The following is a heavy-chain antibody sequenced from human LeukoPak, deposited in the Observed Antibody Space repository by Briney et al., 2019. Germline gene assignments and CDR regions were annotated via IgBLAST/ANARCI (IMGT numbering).Heavy chain of an antibody. CDR1: GFTFSDYA. D-gene: IGHD4-11*01. CDR2: FKTNYNQV. Sequence: GGSLRLSCAASGFTFSDYAMNWVRQAPGKGLEWVSTFKTNYNQVYYAESVRGRFTISTDNSKNTAYLQMNSLRVEDTALYYCARSVPDYTRFDFWGQGALVTVSS. CDR3: ARSVPDYTRFDF. V-gene: IGHV3-23*05. J-gene: IGHJ4*02.